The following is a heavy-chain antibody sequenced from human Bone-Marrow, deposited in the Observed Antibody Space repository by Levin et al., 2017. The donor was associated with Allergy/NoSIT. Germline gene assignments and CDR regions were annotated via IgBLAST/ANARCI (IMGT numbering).Heavy chain of an antibody. V-gene: IGHV1-8*01. J-gene: IGHJ4*02. CDR3: ARGPARDSGSSPYYFDF. D-gene: IGHD1-26*01. Sequence: GASVKVSCKASGYTFISYDINWVRQATGQGLEWVGWMNPMSGNTGYAQKFQGRVTMTRGTSINTAYMELSSLRSEDSAVYYCARGPARDSGSSPYYFDFWGLGTLVTVSS. CDR2: MNPMSGNT. CDR1: GYTFISYD.